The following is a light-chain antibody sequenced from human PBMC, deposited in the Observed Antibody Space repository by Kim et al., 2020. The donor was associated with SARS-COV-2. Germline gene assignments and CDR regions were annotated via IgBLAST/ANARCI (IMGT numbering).Light chain of an antibody. J-gene: IGKJ4*01. CDR3: QQNSHGALT. CDR2: GAS. CDR1: QSVSSN. Sequence: EIVMTQSPATLSVSPGERATLSCRASQSVSSNLAWYQQKPGQAPRLLIYGASTRATGIPGRFSGSGSGTEFTLTISSLQSEDFAVYYCQQNSHGALTFGGGTKVDIK. V-gene: IGKV3-15*01.